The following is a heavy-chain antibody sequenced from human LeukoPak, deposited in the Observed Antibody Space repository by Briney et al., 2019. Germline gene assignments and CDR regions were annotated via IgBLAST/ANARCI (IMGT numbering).Heavy chain of an antibody. CDR2: IIPIFGTA. CDR3: AREVEEYCSGGSCYGAHY. CDR1: GGTFSSYA. V-gene: IGHV1-69*01. J-gene: IGHJ4*02. Sequence: GSSVKVSCKASGGTFSSYAISSVRQAPGQGLEWMGGIIPIFGTANYAQKFQGRVTITADESTSTAYMELSSLRSEDTAVYYCAREVEEYCSGGSCYGAHYWGQGTLVTVSS. D-gene: IGHD2-15*01.